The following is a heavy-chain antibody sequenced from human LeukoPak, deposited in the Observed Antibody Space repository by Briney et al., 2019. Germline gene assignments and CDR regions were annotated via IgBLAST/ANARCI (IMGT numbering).Heavy chain of an antibody. V-gene: IGHV3-30-3*01. CDR1: GFTFSSYA. D-gene: IGHD2-21*02. CDR3: ARSPCDGDCFLDS. CDR2: ISYDGSNK. Sequence: PGRSLRLSCAASGFTFSSYAMHWVRRAPGKGLEWVAVISYDGSNKYYADSVKGRFTISRDNSKNTLYLQMNSLRAEDTAVYYCARSPCDGDCFLDSWGQGTLVTVSS. J-gene: IGHJ4*02.